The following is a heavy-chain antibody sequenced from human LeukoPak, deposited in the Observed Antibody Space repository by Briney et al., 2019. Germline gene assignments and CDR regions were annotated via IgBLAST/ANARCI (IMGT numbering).Heavy chain of an antibody. CDR1: GFSFNSHG. D-gene: IGHD3-22*01. CDR3: AKHRFESGGYHSTD. V-gene: IGHV3-30*18. J-gene: IGHJ4*02. Sequence: GGSLRLSCAASGFSFNSHGMHWVRQAPDKGLEWVAVISDDGSKGYYADSVKGRFTISRENSKNVLYLQMSSLRAEDTAVYYCAKHRFESGGYHSTDWGQGTLVTVSS. CDR2: ISDDGSKG.